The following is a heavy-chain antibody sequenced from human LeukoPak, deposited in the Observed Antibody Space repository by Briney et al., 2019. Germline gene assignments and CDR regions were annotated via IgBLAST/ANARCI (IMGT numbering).Heavy chain of an antibody. CDR1: GGSISSYY. J-gene: IGHJ4*02. V-gene: IGHV4-59*01. CDR2: IYYSGST. Sequence: SETLSLTCTVSGGSISSYYWSWIRQPPGKGLEWIGYIYYSGSTNYNPSLKSRVTISLDTSKNQFSLKLSSVTAADTAVYYCARVRLGDYYFDYWGQGTLVTVSS. D-gene: IGHD2-21*01. CDR3: ARVRLGDYYFDY.